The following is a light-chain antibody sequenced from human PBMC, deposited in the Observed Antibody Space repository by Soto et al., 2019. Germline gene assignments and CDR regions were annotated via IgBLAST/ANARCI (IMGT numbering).Light chain of an antibody. CDR3: QQTYTTPHT. V-gene: IGKV1-39*01. Sequence: DIQMTQSPSSLSASVGDRVTITCRASQSISTSLNWYQQKPGKAPNLLIYAASSLQSGVPSGFSGSGSGTDFTFAISSLQPEDFATYYCQQTYTTPHTFGQGTKLEIK. CDR2: AAS. CDR1: QSISTS. J-gene: IGKJ2*01.